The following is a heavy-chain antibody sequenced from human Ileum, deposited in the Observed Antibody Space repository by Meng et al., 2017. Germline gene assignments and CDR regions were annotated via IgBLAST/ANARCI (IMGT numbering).Heavy chain of an antibody. J-gene: IGHJ4*02. D-gene: IGHD2-15*01. CDR1: GCSFSDYY. CDR2: ISSTGSDI. Sequence: GESLKISCAASGCSFSDYYMRRIRQAPGKGHEWVSYISSTGSDINYADSVKGRFTISRDNAKNSLYLQMNSLRDEDTAVYYCARGGGYYFDYWGQGTLVTV. CDR3: ARGGGYYFDY. V-gene: IGHV3-11*04.